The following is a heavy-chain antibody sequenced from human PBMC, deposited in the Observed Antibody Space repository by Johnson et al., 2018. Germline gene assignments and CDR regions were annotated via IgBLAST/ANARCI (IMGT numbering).Heavy chain of an antibody. V-gene: IGHV3-9*01. CDR2: ISWTSGSI. D-gene: IGHD3-22*01. CDR1: GFTFDDYA. Sequence: EVQLVESGGGVVQPGRSLRLSCAASGFTFDDYAMHWVRQAPGKGLEWVSGISWTSGSIGYADSVKGRFTISRDNAKNSLYLQMNSLRAEDTALCFCEKVVVYRSDYYYGEYFQYWGQGTLVTVSS. CDR3: EKVVVYRSDYYYGEYFQY. J-gene: IGHJ1*01.